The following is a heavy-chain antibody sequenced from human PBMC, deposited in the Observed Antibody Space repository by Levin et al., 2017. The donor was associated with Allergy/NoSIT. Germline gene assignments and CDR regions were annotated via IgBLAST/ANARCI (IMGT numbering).Heavy chain of an antibody. J-gene: IGHJ6*03. CDR2: IKQDGSEK. Sequence: LSLTCAASGFTFSSYWMSWVRQAPGKGLEWVANIKQDGSEKYYVDSVKGRFTISRDNAKNSLYLQMNSLRAEDTAVYYCARDPTRTRAAAADYYYYYMDVWGKGTTVTVSS. V-gene: IGHV3-7*01. CDR1: GFTFSSYW. D-gene: IGHD6-13*01. CDR3: ARDPTRTRAAAADYYYYYMDV.